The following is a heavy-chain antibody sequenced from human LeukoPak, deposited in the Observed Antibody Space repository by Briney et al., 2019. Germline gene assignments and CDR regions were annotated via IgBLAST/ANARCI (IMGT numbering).Heavy chain of an antibody. CDR1: GYTFTGYY. CDR2: LNPNTGGT. CDR3: ARGDGSGSSYGLIHDH. D-gene: IGHD3-10*01. V-gene: IGHV1-2*02. J-gene: IGHJ4*02. Sequence: ASVKVSCKASGYTFTGYYIHWVRQAPGQGLEWMGWLNPNTGGTNYAQKFQGRVTMTRDTSISTAYMEPGRLSSDDTAVYYCARGDGSGSSYGLIHDHWGQGTLVIVTS.